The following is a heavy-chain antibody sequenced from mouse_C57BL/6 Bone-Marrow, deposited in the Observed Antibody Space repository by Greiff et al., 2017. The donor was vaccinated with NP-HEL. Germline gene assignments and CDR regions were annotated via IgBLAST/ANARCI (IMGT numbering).Heavy chain of an antibody. CDR3: ARPGRYYGSRRILYYFDY. CDR1: GFTFSDYG. D-gene: IGHD1-1*01. CDR2: ISSGSSTI. Sequence: EVQLVESGGGLVKPGGSLKLSCAASGFTFSDYGMHWVRQAPEKGLEWVAYISSGSSTIYYADTVKGRFTISRDNAKNTLFLQMTSLRSEDMAMYYCARPGRYYGSRRILYYFDYWGQGTTLTVSS. J-gene: IGHJ2*01. V-gene: IGHV5-17*01.